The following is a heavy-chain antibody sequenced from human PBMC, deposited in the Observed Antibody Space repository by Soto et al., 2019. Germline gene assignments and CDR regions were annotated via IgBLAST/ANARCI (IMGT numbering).Heavy chain of an antibody. J-gene: IGHJ6*02. Sequence: ASVKVSCKASGYTFTSYYMHWVRQAPGQGLEWMGIINPSGGSTSYAQKFQGRVTMTRDTSTSTVYMELSSLRSEDTAVYYCARDCVVVPAAIRYYYYGMDVWGQGTTVTVSS. D-gene: IGHD2-2*02. CDR1: GYTFTSYY. CDR3: ARDCVVVPAAIRYYYYGMDV. CDR2: INPSGGST. V-gene: IGHV1-46*01.